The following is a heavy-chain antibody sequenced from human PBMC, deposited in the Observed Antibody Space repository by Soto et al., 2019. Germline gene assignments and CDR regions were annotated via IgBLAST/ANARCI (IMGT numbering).Heavy chain of an antibody. CDR3: AREETAWPLAYGLDV. Sequence: GGSLRLSCAASGFSFSTYSMNWVRQAPGKGLEWVSSISTRGEVYYADSVKGRFTISRDNSKNSVSLQMNSLRGDDTAVYYCAREETAWPLAYGLDVWGQGTTVTVSS. V-gene: IGHV3-21*01. D-gene: IGHD2-21*02. CDR2: ISTRGEV. J-gene: IGHJ6*02. CDR1: GFSFSTYS.